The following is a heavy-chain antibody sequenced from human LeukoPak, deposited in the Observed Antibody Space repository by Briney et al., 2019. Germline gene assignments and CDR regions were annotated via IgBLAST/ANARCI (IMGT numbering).Heavy chain of an antibody. V-gene: IGHV4-4*02. D-gene: IGHD3-10*01. J-gene: IGHJ5*02. CDR3: ARDITMNWFDP. CDR1: GGSISRSNW. Sequence: PSETLSLTCAVSGGSISRSNWWSWVRQPPGKGLEWIGEIDHSGSSNYNPSLKSRVTMSVDTSKNQFSLKLSSVTAADTAVYYCARDITMNWFDPWGQGTLVTVSS. CDR2: IDHSGSS.